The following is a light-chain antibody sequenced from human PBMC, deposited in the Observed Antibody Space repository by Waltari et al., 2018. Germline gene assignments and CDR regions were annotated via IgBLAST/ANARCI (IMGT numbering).Light chain of an antibody. CDR3: SSYTSTRTLV. CDR2: DVT. V-gene: IGLV2-14*03. CDR1: SSDVGGSNP. Sequence: QSALTQPASVSGTPGQPITISCTGPSSDVGGSNPSSWYQQHPGIAPKLLIYDVTYRPSGVSNRFSGSKSGNTASLTISGLQAEDEADYYCSSYTSTRTLVFGGGTKLTVL. J-gene: IGLJ2*01.